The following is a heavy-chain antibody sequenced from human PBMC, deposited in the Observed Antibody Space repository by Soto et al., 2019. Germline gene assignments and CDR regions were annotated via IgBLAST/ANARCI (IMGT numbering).Heavy chain of an antibody. CDR3: ARSGGNYWFDP. CDR2: IYSGGST. Sequence: EVQLVESGGGLVQPGGSLRLSCAASGFTVSRNYMTWVRQAPGKGLEWVSVIYSGGSTYYAGSVKGRFTISRDNSKNTLYLKMNSLRAEDTAVYYCARSGGNYWFDPWGQGTLVTVSS. CDR1: GFTVSRNY. V-gene: IGHV3-66*01. J-gene: IGHJ5*02. D-gene: IGHD2-21*02.